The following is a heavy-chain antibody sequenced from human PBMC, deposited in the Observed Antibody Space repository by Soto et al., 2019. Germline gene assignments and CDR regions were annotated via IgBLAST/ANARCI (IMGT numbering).Heavy chain of an antibody. J-gene: IGHJ1*01. CDR2: IFSNDEK. CDR1: GYSLSNARLG. Sequence: QITLKESGPVLVKSTETLTLTCTVSGYSLSNARLGVSWIRQPPGKALEWLAHIFSNDEKSYNTSLESRLTISKDISSNQVVLTMTTMDPVDTATYYCARLWTVKRYLQYWGQGILVTVTS. D-gene: IGHD2-21*01. CDR3: ARLWTVKRYLQY. V-gene: IGHV2-26*01.